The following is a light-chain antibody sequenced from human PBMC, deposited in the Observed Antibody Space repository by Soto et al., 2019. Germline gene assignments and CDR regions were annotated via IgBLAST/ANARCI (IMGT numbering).Light chain of an antibody. J-gene: IGKJ1*01. V-gene: IGKV3-20*01. CDR2: GAS. CDR3: LQFGGSPRT. Sequence: EIVLTQSPGTLSLSPGERATLSCRASQSVSTSYLAWYQQKPGQAPRLRIYGASSRATGIPARFRGSGSGTYFTLTISRLEPADFTVYSCLQFGGSPRTFGQGTKVDI. CDR1: QSVSTSY.